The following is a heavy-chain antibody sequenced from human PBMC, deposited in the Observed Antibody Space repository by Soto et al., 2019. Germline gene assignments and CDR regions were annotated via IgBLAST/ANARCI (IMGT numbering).Heavy chain of an antibody. D-gene: IGHD2-21*02. CDR3: ARGGHVVVVTAALDY. Sequence: QVQLMQSGAEVKKPGASVKVSCKASGDTFTDYYIHWVRQAPGQGLEWMGTVNPSGGHTTYAQHFLGRVTMTRDTSTSTRYMEVTSLTSDDTAVYYCARGGHVVVVTAALDYWGQGTLVTVSS. CDR1: GDTFTDYY. V-gene: IGHV1-46*01. J-gene: IGHJ4*02. CDR2: VNPSGGHT.